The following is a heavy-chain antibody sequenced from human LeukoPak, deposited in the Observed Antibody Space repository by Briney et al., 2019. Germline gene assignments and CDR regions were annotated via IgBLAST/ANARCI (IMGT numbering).Heavy chain of an antibody. Sequence: GGSLRLSCAASGFTVSSNYMSWVRQAPGKGLVWVSRISSDGNTATYADSVEGRFTISRDNAKNTLYLQMNSLRVEDTAVYYCAPEGGYSYDYWGQGTLVTVSS. CDR2: ISSDGNTA. CDR1: GFTVSSNY. J-gene: IGHJ4*02. CDR3: APEGGYSYDY. V-gene: IGHV3-74*03. D-gene: IGHD5-18*01.